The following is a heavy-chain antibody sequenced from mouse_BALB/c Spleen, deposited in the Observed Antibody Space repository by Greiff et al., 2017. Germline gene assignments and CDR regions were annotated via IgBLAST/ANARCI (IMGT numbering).Heavy chain of an antibody. V-gene: IGHV2-9*02. Sequence: QVQLKQSGPGLVAPSQSLSITCTVSGFSLTSYGVHWVRQPPGKGLEWLGVIWAGGSTNYNSALMSRLSISKDNSTSQVFLKMNRLQTGDTAMYYCARDKEAYGHHEEAFDYWGQGSTLTVSS. J-gene: IGHJ2*01. D-gene: IGHD2-10*02. CDR3: ARDKEAYGHHEEAFDY. CDR1: GFSLTSYG. CDR2: IWAGGST.